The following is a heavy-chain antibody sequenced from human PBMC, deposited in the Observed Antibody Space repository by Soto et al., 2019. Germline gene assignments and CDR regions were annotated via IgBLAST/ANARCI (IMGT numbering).Heavy chain of an antibody. CDR2: IYYSGST. J-gene: IGHJ4*02. CDR1: GGSISSGDYY. V-gene: IGHV4-30-4*02. CDR3: VRGGYVNAFDY. D-gene: IGHD5-12*01. Sequence: PSETLSLTCTVSGGSISSGDYYWSWIRQPPGKGLEWIGYIYYSGSTYYNPSLKSRVTISVDTSKNQFSLKLSSVTAVDSAVYYCVRGGYVNAFDYWGQGALVTVSS.